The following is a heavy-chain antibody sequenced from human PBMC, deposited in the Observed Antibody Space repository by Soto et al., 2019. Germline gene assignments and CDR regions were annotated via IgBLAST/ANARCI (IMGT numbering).Heavy chain of an antibody. Sequence: QVQLVQSGAEVEKPGASVKVSCKTSGYFFTSHYIHWVLLAPGRGLEWMGRINANNGDTNSPQKFQGRVSMTSDTSISTGYMEMSGLRSDDTALYYCAREVTYGGGSFSLGLWGQGTLVTVSS. CDR1: GYFFTSHY. D-gene: IGHD3-10*01. CDR2: INANNGDT. J-gene: IGHJ4*02. CDR3: AREVTYGGGSFSLGL. V-gene: IGHV1-2*06.